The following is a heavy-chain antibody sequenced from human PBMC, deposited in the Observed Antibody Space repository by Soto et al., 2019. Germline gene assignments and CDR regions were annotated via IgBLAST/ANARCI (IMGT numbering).Heavy chain of an antibody. D-gene: IGHD3-10*01. Sequence: ASGFSFSSYWMEWVRQAPGKGLVWVSRISSDGSRTSYADSGKGRFTVSRDDAKNTLYLQMNSLKTEDTAVYYCTTRITMVRGVPTITNYYYYYGMDVWGQGTTVTVSS. CDR3: TTRITMVRGVPTITNYYYYYGMDV. CDR2: ISSDGSRT. CDR1: GFSFSSYW. V-gene: IGHV3-74*01. J-gene: IGHJ6*02.